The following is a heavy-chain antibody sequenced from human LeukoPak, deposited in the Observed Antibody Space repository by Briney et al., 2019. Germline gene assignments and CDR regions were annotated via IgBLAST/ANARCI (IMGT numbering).Heavy chain of an antibody. V-gene: IGHV3-23*01. J-gene: IGHJ6*03. CDR3: AISGNSGYYYYYMDV. D-gene: IGHD4-23*01. Sequence: PGGSLRLSCAASGFTVSDYSMAWVRQAPGKGLEWVSAISGSGSYTDYADSVKGRFTISKDNSKNTLYMRMSSLRAEDTAVYYCAISGNSGYYYYYMDVWGKGTTVTVSS. CDR2: ISGSGSYT. CDR1: GFTVSDYS.